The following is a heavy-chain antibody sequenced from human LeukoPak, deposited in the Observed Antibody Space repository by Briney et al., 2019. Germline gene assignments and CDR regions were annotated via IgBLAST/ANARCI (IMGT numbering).Heavy chain of an antibody. CDR1: GGSISSYY. J-gene: IGHJ4*02. CDR3: ARSAGIRGATIDY. CDR2: IYYSGST. D-gene: IGHD1-26*01. Sequence: SETLSLTCTVSGGSISSYYWSWIRQPPGKGLEWIGYIYYSGSTNYNASLKSRVTISVDTSKDQFSLKLTSVTAADTAVYYCARSAGIRGATIDYWGQGTLVTVSS. V-gene: IGHV4-59*08.